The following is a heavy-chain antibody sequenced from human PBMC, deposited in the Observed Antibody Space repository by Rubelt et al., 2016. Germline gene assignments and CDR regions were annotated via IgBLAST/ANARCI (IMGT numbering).Heavy chain of an antibody. CDR2: FHYSGNT. J-gene: IGHJ6*03. D-gene: IGHD2-8*01. CDR3: ARLVMVYIGGARYYYYMDV. V-gene: IGHV4-39*07. Sequence: QLQLQESGPGLVKPSETLSLICSVSGASVSSATAYWGWFRQSPGKGLEWIGYFHYSGNTYYSPSLMGRATISVDTSKDQFSLNVNSVTAADTAVECCARLVMVYIGGARYYYYMDVWGKGTTVTVS. CDR1: GASVSSATAY.